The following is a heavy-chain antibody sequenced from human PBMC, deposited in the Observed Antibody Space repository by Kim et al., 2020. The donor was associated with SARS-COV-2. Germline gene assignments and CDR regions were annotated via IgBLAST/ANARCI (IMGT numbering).Heavy chain of an antibody. Sequence: SETLSLTCTVSGGSISSSSYYWGWIRQPPGKGLEWIGSIYYSGSTYYNPSLKSRVTISVDTSKNQFSLKLSSVTAADTAVYYCARHEGGPLGTATDNWFDPWGQGTLVTVSS. D-gene: IGHD2-15*01. CDR1: GGSISSSSYY. CDR3: ARHEGGPLGTATDNWFDP. J-gene: IGHJ5*02. CDR2: IYYSGST. V-gene: IGHV4-39*01.